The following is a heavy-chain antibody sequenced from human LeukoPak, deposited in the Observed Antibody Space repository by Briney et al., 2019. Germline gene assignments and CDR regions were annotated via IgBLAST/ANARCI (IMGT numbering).Heavy chain of an antibody. CDR1: GGSISNYY. CDR2: ISYTGST. J-gene: IGHJ6*02. Sequence: KPSETLSLTCIVSGGSISNYYWSWIRQPPGKGLEWIGYISYTGSTNFNPSLTSRVTISVDTSKNQFSLKLSSLTAADTAVYYCARQGPKEVYYYHYTMDVRVQGTTVTVSS. V-gene: IGHV4-59*08. CDR3: ARQGPKEVYYYHYTMDV.